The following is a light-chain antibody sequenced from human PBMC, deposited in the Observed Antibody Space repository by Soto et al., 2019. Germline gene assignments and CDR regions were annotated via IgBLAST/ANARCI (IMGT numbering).Light chain of an antibody. V-gene: IGKV3-15*01. Sequence: EIVMTQSPATLSLSPGERATLSCRASQSVSTNLAWYQQKPGQAPRLLMYGASTRATGIPARFSGSGSGTEFTLTISSLQAEDVSVYYCQQYHNWPPYTFGQGTKLEIK. CDR2: GAS. CDR1: QSVSTN. CDR3: QQYHNWPPYT. J-gene: IGKJ2*01.